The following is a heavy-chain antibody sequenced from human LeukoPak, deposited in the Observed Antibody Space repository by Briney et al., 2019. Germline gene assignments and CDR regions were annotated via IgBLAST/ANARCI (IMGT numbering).Heavy chain of an antibody. D-gene: IGHD3-10*01. CDR2: ISAYNGNT. CDR3: ARDSYYYGSGREGYSDY. V-gene: IGHV1-18*04. CDR1: GYTFTSYG. Sequence: ASVKVSCKASGYTFTSYGISWVRQAPGQGLEWMGWISAYNGNTNYAQKLQGRVTMTTDTSTSTAYMELRSLRSDDTAVYYCARDSYYYGSGREGYSDYWGQGTLVTVSS. J-gene: IGHJ4*02.